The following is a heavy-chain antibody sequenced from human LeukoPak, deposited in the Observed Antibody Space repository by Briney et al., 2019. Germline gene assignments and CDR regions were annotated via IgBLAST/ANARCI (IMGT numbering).Heavy chain of an antibody. CDR1: GFTFSSYW. Sequence: GGSLRLSCAASGFTFSSYWMSWVPQAPGKGLEGVANIKQDGSEKYYVDSVKGRFTISRDNAKNSLYLQMNSLRAEDTAVYYCASPMVTAIRWPFDYWGQGTLVTVSS. CDR3: ASPMVTAIRWPFDY. V-gene: IGHV3-7*01. CDR2: IKQDGSEK. D-gene: IGHD2-21*02. J-gene: IGHJ4*02.